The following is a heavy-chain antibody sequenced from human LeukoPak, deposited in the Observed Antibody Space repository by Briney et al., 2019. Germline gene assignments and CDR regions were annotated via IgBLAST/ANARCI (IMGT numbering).Heavy chain of an antibody. CDR1: GYTFTGYY. D-gene: IGHD6-19*01. CDR2: INPNSGGT. CDR3: ARGGEEWVVDNYFDY. V-gene: IGHV1-2*02. J-gene: IGHJ4*02. Sequence: ASVKVSCKASGYTFTGYYMHWVRQAPGQGLEWMGWINPNSGGTNYAQKFQGRVTMTRDTSISTAYMELSRLRSDDTAVYYCARGGEEWVVDNYFDYWGQGTLVTVSS.